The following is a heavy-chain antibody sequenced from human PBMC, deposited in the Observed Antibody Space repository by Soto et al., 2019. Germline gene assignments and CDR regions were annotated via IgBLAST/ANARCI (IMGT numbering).Heavy chain of an antibody. CDR1: GGTFSSYA. V-gene: IGHV1-69*13. J-gene: IGHJ6*02. CDR2: IIPIFGTA. D-gene: IGHD1-26*01. Sequence: SVKVSCKASGGTFSSYAISWVRQAPGQGLEWMGGIIPIFGTANYAQKFQGRVTITADESTSTAYMELSSLRSEDTAVYYCAREGYSGSYFYYYGMDVWGQGTTVTVSS. CDR3: AREGYSGSYFYYYGMDV.